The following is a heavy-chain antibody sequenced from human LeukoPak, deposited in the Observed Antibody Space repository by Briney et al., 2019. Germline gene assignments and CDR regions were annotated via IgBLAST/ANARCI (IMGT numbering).Heavy chain of an antibody. CDR1: GGSISSNSYY. Sequence: PSETLSLTCTVPGGSISSNSYYWGWIRQPPGKGLEWIGSIYYSGSTYYNPSLKSRVTLSVDTSKNQFSLKLSSVTAADTAIYYCARRNSGYNNFDYWGQGTLVTVSS. V-gene: IGHV4-39*01. D-gene: IGHD5-12*01. CDR2: IYYSGST. J-gene: IGHJ4*02. CDR3: ARRNSGYNNFDY.